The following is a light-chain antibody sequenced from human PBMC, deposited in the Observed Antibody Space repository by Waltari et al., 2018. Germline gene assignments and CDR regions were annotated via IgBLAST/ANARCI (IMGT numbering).Light chain of an antibody. CDR1: DIGSKP. CDR3: QVWDSSNDHPVV. V-gene: IGLV3-21*04. Sequence: SYVLTQPPSVSVAPGKTARVICGGNDIGSKPLPGYQQKPGQAPVVVISYDSDRPSGIPERFAGSNSGDTATLTIRRVEAGDEADYYCQVWDSSNDHPVVFGGGTKLTVL. J-gene: IGLJ2*01. CDR2: YDS.